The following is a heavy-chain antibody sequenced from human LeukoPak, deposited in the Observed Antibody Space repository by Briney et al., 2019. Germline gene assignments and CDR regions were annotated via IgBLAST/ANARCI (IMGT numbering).Heavy chain of an antibody. V-gene: IGHV3-23*01. D-gene: IGHD1-26*01. J-gene: IGHJ4*02. CDR2: ISGGGGST. CDR1: GFTFSSSA. Sequence: GGSLRLSCAASGFTFSSSAMSWVRQVPGKGLEWVSTISGGGGSTYYADSVKGRFTISRDNSKNTLYLQVNSLRAEDTAVYYCAKGGKWDVTPFDYWGQGTLVTVSS. CDR3: AKGGKWDVTPFDY.